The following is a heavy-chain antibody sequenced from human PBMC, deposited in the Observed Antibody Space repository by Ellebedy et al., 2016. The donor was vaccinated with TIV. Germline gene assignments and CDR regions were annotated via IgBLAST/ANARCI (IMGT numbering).Heavy chain of an antibody. J-gene: IGHJ4*02. D-gene: IGHD3-10*01. Sequence: ASVKVSCKASGYTFTGYYIHWVRQAPGQGPEWMGWINPSSGGTNYAQKFQGRVTMTRDTSVSTAYMDLIRLTSDDTAVYYCARLDAIIDVKSLDYWGQGTLVTVSS. CDR3: ARLDAIIDVKSLDY. V-gene: IGHV1-2*02. CDR2: INPSSGGT. CDR1: GYTFTGYY.